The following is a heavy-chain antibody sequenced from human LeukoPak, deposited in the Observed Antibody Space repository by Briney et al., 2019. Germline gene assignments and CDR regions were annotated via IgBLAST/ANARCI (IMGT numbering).Heavy chain of an antibody. CDR1: GGSITSTNW. CDR3: SRENGAFSPFGY. D-gene: IGHD2-8*01. V-gene: IGHV4-4*02. CDR2: VSLSGLT. J-gene: IGHJ4*02. Sequence: SGTLSLTCGVSGGSITSTNWWSWVRQPPGQGLEWIGEVSLSGLTNYNPSLSNRVIMALDTSKNHLSLNLTSVTAADTAVYYCSRENGAFSPFGYWGQGTLVTVPS.